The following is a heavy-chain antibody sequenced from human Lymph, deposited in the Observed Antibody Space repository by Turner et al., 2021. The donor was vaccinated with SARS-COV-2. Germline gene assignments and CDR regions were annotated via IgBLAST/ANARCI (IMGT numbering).Heavy chain of an antibody. J-gene: IGHJ4*02. Sequence: QVQLVESGGGVVQPGRSLGLSCAASGFTFSTYGMPWVRQAPGQGLEWVAVIWYDGSNKYYADSVKGRFTISRDNSKNTLYLQMNSLRAEDTAVYYCAREGEVGATGFDCWGQGTLVTVSS. CDR2: IWYDGSNK. CDR3: AREGEVGATGFDC. D-gene: IGHD1-26*01. V-gene: IGHV3-33*01. CDR1: GFTFSTYG.